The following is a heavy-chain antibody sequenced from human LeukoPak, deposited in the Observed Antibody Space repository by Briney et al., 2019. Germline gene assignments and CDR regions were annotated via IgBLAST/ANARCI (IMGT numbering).Heavy chain of an antibody. Sequence: GGALRLSCAVSGFTLSSYSMNWVRQAPGKGLEWVSSISSSSSHIYYADSVKGRFTISRDNAKNSLYLQMNSLRAEDTAVYYCANTILAGALWGQGTLVTVSS. CDR2: ISSSSSHI. D-gene: IGHD2-2*02. CDR3: ANTILAGAL. CDR1: GFTLSSYS. V-gene: IGHV3-21*01. J-gene: IGHJ4*02.